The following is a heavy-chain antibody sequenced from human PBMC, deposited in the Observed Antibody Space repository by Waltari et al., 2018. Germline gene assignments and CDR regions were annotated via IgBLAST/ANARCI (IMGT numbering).Heavy chain of an antibody. J-gene: IGHJ4*02. Sequence: EVQLVESGGGLVQPGGSLRLSCAASGFTVSSNYMSWVRQAPGKGLEWVAVIYSGGSTYYADSVKCRFTIARHNSKNTLYLQMNSLRAEDTAVYYCARGDVEMATTDYWGQGTLVTVSS. V-gene: IGHV3-53*04. CDR3: ARGDVEMATTDY. D-gene: IGHD5-12*01. CDR2: IYSGGST. CDR1: GFTVSSNY.